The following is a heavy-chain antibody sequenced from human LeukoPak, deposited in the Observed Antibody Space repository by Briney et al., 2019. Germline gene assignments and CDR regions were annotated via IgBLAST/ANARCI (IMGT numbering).Heavy chain of an antibody. D-gene: IGHD6-13*01. V-gene: IGHV4-39*01. CDR2: MYYSGST. Sequence: SETLSLTCTVSGGSISSSRYYWGWIRQPPGKGLEWIGSMYYSGSTYYNPSLKCRVTISVDTSNNQFSVKLSSVTAADTSVYYCARHTLGIAAAGKWFDPWGQGTLVTVSS. J-gene: IGHJ5*02. CDR3: ARHTLGIAAAGKWFDP. CDR1: GGSISSSRYY.